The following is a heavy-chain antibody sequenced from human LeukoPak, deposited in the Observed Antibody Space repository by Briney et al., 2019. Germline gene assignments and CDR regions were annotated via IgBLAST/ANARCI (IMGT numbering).Heavy chain of an antibody. CDR1: GATFSNYW. V-gene: IGHV3-74*01. CDR2: INFDASRT. D-gene: IGHD6-6*01. CDR3: ARDRNIAARLWGY. Sequence: GGSRRLSCAASGATFSNYWMHWVRQAPGKGPVWVSRINFDASRTTYADSVKGRFTISRDSAKNTLYLQMNSLRAEDTAVYYCARDRNIAARLWGYWGQGTLVTVSS. J-gene: IGHJ4*02.